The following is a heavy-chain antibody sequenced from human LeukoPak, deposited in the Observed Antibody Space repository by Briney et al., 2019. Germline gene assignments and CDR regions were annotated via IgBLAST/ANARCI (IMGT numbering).Heavy chain of an antibody. Sequence: GGSLRLSCAASGFTFNTYAMSWVRQAPGKRLQWLSRINGGGRGTYYADSLQGRFTISRDNSNNTLYLHMYSLPAEDTATYYCAKGGRGKEVFDSWGQGTVVTVSS. CDR3: AKGGRGKEVFDS. CDR2: INGGGRGT. D-gene: IGHD1-26*01. V-gene: IGHV3-23*01. CDR1: GFTFNTYA. J-gene: IGHJ4*02.